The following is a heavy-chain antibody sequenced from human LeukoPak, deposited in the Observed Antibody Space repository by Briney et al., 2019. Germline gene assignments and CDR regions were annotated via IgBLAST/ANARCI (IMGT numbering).Heavy chain of an antibody. D-gene: IGHD6-13*01. J-gene: IGHJ4*02. V-gene: IGHV3-23*01. CDR3: AMKTPGTHPFDY. Sequence: GGSLRLSCAASGFTFGSYAMNWVCEAPGKGLEWGSASGTVGDTSYAASVRGRFTISRDNSKGTLDLQMPSPRAEDTAVYSCAMKTPGTHPFDYWGQGTLVTVSP. CDR2: SGTVGDT. CDR1: GFTFGSYA.